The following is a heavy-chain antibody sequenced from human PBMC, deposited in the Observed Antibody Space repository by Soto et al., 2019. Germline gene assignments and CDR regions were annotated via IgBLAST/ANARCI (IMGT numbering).Heavy chain of an antibody. D-gene: IGHD3-10*01. CDR2: IYSGGST. V-gene: IGHV3-53*01. CDR1: GFTVSSNY. J-gene: IGHJ6*02. Sequence: XGSLRLSCSASGFTVSSNYMSWVRQAPGKGLEWVSVIYSGGSTYYADSVKGRFTISRDNSKNTLYLQMNSLRAEDTAVYYCARMGRSYGMDVWGHGTTVTVSS. CDR3: ARMGRSYGMDV.